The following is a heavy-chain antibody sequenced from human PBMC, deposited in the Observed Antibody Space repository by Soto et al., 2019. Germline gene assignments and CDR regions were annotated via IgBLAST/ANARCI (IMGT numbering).Heavy chain of an antibody. CDR2: ACYSGDT. D-gene: IGHD2-2*01. V-gene: IGHV4-59*01. Sequence: SETLSLTCGASGFSISRYSWSWIRQPPGKGLEWVGSACYSGDTGYNASLQSRFTMAVDTSKNQVYLKLTTVTAADTAVYYCARDRSTYGGGGTGEVKENWFDPWGQGALVTVSS. CDR1: GFSISRYS. J-gene: IGHJ5*02. CDR3: ARDRSTYGGGGTGEVKENWFDP.